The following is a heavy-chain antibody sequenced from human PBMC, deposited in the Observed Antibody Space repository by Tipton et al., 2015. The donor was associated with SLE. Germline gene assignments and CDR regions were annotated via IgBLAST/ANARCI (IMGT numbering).Heavy chain of an antibody. Sequence: TLSLTCAVSGYSISSGYSFTSGYYWGWIRQPPGKGLEWIGSIYHRGSTYYNPSLKSRVAISVDTSKNQFSLRLSSVTAADTAMYYCAKGIPNDYWGQGTLVIVSS. CDR1: GYSISSGYSFTSGYY. D-gene: IGHD5-18*01. CDR2: IYHRGST. V-gene: IGHV4-38-2*01. CDR3: AKGIPNDY. J-gene: IGHJ4*02.